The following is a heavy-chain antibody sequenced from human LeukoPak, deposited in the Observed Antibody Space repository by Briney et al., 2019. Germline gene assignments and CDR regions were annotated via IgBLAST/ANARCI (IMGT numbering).Heavy chain of an antibody. CDR2: ISSSSSYI. D-gene: IGHD6-19*01. Sequence: GGSLRLSCAASGFTFSSYSMNWVRQAPGKGLGWVSSISSSSSYIYYADSVKGRFTISRDNAKNSLYLQMNSLRAEDTAVYYCARAGLAQYYFDYWGQGTLVTVSS. J-gene: IGHJ4*02. V-gene: IGHV3-21*01. CDR1: GFTFSSYS. CDR3: ARAGLAQYYFDY.